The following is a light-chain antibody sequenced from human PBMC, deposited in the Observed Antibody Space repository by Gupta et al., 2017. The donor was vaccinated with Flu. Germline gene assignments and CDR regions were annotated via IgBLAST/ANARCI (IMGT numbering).Light chain of an antibody. CDR2: WAS. Sequence: DLVMIKFHVSLAVSLGERATINCNSSQSVLYSSNNTNYLAWYQQRPGQPPKLLIYWASTRESGVPARFSGRGSGTDFTLTILSLQAEDGAVYYCQQDAGRPATFGQGTKVEIK. V-gene: IGKV4-1*01. CDR1: QSVLYSSNNTNY. J-gene: IGKJ1*01. CDR3: QQDAGRPAT.